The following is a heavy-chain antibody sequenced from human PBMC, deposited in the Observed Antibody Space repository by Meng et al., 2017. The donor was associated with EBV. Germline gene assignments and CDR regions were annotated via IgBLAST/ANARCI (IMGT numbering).Heavy chain of an antibody. J-gene: IGHJ4*02. Sequence: QVQLQESGPGLVKPSXXLSLTCTVSGASVSGGTFHWSWIRQPPGKELEWIGYIYDGGTTIYNPSLKSRVTIFLDTSRNQFSLGLRSVTTADTAVYYCAKSSSSTPGVVDSWGQGTLVNVSS. CDR3: AKSSSSTPGVVDS. CDR1: GASVSGGTFH. CDR2: IYDGGTT. V-gene: IGHV4-61*01. D-gene: IGHD6-6*01.